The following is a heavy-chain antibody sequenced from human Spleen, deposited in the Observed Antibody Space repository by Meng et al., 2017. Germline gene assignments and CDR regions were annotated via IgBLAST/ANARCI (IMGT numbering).Heavy chain of an antibody. CDR1: GYNFPDYY. V-gene: IGHV1-2*06. Sequence: QVQRVQSGAEVKKPGASVKVSCTPSGYNFPDYYIHWVRRAPGQGLEWMGRINPKSGDTHYAQKFQARVAMTGDTSISTAYMELSGLRSEDTAVYYCARDQVGAFDYWGQGTLVTVSS. CDR3: ARDQVGAFDY. CDR2: INPKSGDT. J-gene: IGHJ4*02. D-gene: IGHD1-26*01.